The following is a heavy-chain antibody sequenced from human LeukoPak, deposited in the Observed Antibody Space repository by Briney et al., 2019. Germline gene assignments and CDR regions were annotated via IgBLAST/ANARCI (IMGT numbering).Heavy chain of an antibody. V-gene: IGHV1-58*01. Sequence: SVKVSCKASGFTFGTSAVQWVRQARGQHLEWIGWIVVGSVNTNYAEKFQERVTITRDLSTSTAYMELSSLRSEDTAVYFCAATLTVTTGSAYFGMDVWGQGTTVTVSS. J-gene: IGHJ6*02. CDR2: IVVGSVNT. CDR1: GFTFGTSA. CDR3: AATLTVTTGSAYFGMDV. D-gene: IGHD4-17*01.